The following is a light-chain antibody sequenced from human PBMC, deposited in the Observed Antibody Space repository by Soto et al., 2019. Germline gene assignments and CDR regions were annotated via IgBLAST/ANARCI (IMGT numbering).Light chain of an antibody. V-gene: IGLV2-11*01. Sequence: QSALTQPRSVSGSPGQSVTISCTGTSSDVGGYNYVSWYQQHPGKAPKLMIYDVSKRPSGVPDRFSGSKSGNTASLTISGLQAEDEADYYCCSDAGSYVFGTGTNVTVL. CDR3: CSDAGSYV. J-gene: IGLJ1*01. CDR2: DVS. CDR1: SSDVGGYNY.